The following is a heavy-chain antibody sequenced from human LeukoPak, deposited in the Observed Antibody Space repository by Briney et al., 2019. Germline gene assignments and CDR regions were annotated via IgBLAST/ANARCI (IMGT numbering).Heavy chain of an antibody. J-gene: IGHJ4*02. D-gene: IGHD6-19*01. CDR1: GFTFTSYS. CDR3: ARKVSSGSPAFDY. CDR2: TSDRGDYT. V-gene: IGHV3-21*01. Sequence: GGSLRLSCAASGFTFTSYSMSWVRQAPGKGLEWVSGTSDRGDYTYYADSVKGRFTISRDNAKNSLYLQMNSLRAEDTAVYYCARKVSSGSPAFDYWGQGTLVTVSS.